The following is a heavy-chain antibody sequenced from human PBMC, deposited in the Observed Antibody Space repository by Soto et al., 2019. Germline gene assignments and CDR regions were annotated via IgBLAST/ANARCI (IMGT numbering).Heavy chain of an antibody. CDR2: IIPIFGTA. D-gene: IGHD1-20*01. CDR3: ASDLTGTTGSYFDY. Sequence: SVKVSCKASGGTFSSYAISWVRQAPGQGLEWMGGIIPIFGTANYAQKFQGRVTITADESTSTAYMELSSLRSEDTAVYYCASDLTGTTGSYFDYWGQGTLVTVSS. V-gene: IGHV1-69*13. CDR1: GGTFSSYA. J-gene: IGHJ4*02.